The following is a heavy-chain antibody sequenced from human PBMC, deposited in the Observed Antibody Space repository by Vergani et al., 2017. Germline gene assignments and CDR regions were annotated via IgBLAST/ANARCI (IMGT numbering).Heavy chain of an antibody. CDR3: AREEGGSCYGFHPFDY. V-gene: IGHV4-39*02. D-gene: IGHD2-15*01. J-gene: IGHJ4*02. Sequence: QLQLQESGPGLVKPSETLSLTCTVSGGSIGSSSYYWGWLRQPPGKGLEWIGSIYYSGSTYSNPSLKSRVTISVDTSKNQFSLKLSSVTAADTAVYYCAREEGGSCYGFHPFDYWGQGTLVTVSS. CDR1: GGSIGSSSYY. CDR2: IYYSGST.